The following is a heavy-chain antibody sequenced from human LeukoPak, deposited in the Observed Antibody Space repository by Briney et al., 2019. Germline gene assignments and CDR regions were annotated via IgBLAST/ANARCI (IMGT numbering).Heavy chain of an antibody. V-gene: IGHV3-7*01. CDR2: IKQDGSEK. CDR1: GFTFSSYW. Sequence: PGGSLRLSCAASGFTFSSYWMSWVRQAPGKGLGGVADIKQDGSEKYYVDSVKGRFTISRDNAKNSLYLQMNSLRAEDTAVYYCARADCTNGVCYPYQLDYWGQGTLVTVSS. D-gene: IGHD2-8*01. J-gene: IGHJ4*02. CDR3: ARADCTNGVCYPYQLDY.